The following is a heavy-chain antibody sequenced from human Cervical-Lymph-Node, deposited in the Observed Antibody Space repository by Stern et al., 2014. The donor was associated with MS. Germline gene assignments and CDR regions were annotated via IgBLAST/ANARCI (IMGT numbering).Heavy chain of an antibody. J-gene: IGHJ3*02. CDR3: ARPSTDYGDYRSAFDI. D-gene: IGHD4-17*01. Sequence: QLVQSGAEVKKPGESLKISCKGSGYSFTSYWIGWVRQMPGKGLEWMGIIYPGDSDTRYSPSFQGQVTISADKSISTAYLQWSSLKASDTAMYYCARPSTDYGDYRSAFDIWGQGTMVTVSS. V-gene: IGHV5-51*01. CDR1: GYSFTSYW. CDR2: IYPGDSDT.